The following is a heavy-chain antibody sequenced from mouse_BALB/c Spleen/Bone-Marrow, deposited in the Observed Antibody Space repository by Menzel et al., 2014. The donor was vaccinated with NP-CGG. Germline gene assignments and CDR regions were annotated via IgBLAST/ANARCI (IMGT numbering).Heavy chain of an antibody. Sequence: EVKVVESGGGLVKPGGSLKLSCAASGFAFSSYDMSWVGQTPERRLEWAATISSGGSYTYYPDSVKGRFTISRDNARNTLYLQMSSLRSEDTALYYCVRRVQLDYWGQGTTLTVSS. CDR3: VRRVQLDY. J-gene: IGHJ2*01. CDR2: ISSGGSYT. CDR1: GFAFSSYD. V-gene: IGHV5-9*02.